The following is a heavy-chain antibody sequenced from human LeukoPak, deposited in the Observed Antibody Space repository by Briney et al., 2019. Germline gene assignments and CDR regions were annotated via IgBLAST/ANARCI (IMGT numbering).Heavy chain of an antibody. V-gene: IGHV1-2*02. Sequence: GASVKVSCKASGYTFTGFYIHWVRQAPGEGPQWMGWVNPNSGGTNYAKKFQGRVTLTRDTSITTAYMELSSLRSDDTAVYYCATSDLRFGFGDWFDPWVQGALVTVSS. CDR2: VNPNSGGT. J-gene: IGHJ5*02. CDR3: ATSDLRFGFGDWFDP. CDR1: GYTFTGFY. D-gene: IGHD3-10*01.